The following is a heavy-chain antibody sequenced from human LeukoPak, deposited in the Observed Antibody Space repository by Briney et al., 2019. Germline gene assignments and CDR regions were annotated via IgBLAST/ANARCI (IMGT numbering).Heavy chain of an antibody. CDR3: AKYTTVTDAFDI. D-gene: IGHD4-17*01. CDR2: ISGSGGNT. V-gene: IGHV3-23*01. CDR1: GFTFSSYG. J-gene: IGHJ3*02. Sequence: GGSLRLSCAASGFTFSSYGMHWVRQAPGKGLEWVSAISGSGGNTYYADSVKGRFTISRDNSKNTLYLQMNSLRAEDTAVYYCAKYTTVTDAFDIWGQGTMVTVSS.